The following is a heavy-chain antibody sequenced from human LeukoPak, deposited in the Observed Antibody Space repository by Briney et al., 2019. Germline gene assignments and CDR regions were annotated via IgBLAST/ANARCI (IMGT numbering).Heavy chain of an antibody. Sequence: PSETPSLTCTVSGGSISSGSYYWSWIRQPAGKGLEWIGRIYTSGSTNYNPSLKSRVTISVDTSKNQFSLKLSSVTAADTAVYYCARGPTTYYYDSSGSAIDYWGQGTLVTVSS. CDR3: ARGPTTYYYDSSGSAIDY. J-gene: IGHJ4*02. CDR2: IYTSGST. V-gene: IGHV4-61*02. CDR1: GGSISSGSYY. D-gene: IGHD3-22*01.